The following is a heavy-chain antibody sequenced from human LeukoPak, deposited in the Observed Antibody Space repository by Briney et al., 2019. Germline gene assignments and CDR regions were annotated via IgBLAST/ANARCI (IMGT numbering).Heavy chain of an antibody. D-gene: IGHD5-24*01. CDR2: INHSGST. V-gene: IGHV4-34*01. CDR1: GGSFSGYY. CDR3: ARGRDGYNYFDY. J-gene: IGHJ4*02. Sequence: PSETLSLTCAVYGGSFSGYYWSWIRQPPGKGLEWMGEINHSGSTNYNPSLKSRVTISVDTSKNQFSLKLSSVTAADTAVYYCARGRDGYNYFDYWGQGTLVTVSS.